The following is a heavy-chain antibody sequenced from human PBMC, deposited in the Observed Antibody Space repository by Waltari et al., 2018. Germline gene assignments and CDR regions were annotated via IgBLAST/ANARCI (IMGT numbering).Heavy chain of an antibody. CDR3: ARGFWFTTVTTFTWFDP. J-gene: IGHJ5*02. CDR2: ISSTGQYI. V-gene: IGHV3-21*01. Sequence: EEQLVESGGDLVKPGGSLRLSCAGSGFPFSSYSMNWVRQAPGKGLEWVSSISSTGQYIYYADSVRGRFTNSRDNAINSLYLQMNNLRADDTAIYYCARGFWFTTVTTFTWFDPWGQGTLVTVSS. D-gene: IGHD4-17*01. CDR1: GFPFSSYS.